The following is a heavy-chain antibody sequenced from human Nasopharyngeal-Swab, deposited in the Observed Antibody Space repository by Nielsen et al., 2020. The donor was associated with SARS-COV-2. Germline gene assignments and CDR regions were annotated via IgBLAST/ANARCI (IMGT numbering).Heavy chain of an antibody. CDR1: GFTFGSHD. J-gene: IGHJ4*02. D-gene: IGHD3-9*01. CDR2: IDTAGET. Sequence: GESLKISCAASGFTFGSHDIHWVRQPTGKGLEWVSGIDTAGETYYADSVNGRYTISREDVKSFLYLQVNSLRVEDSGVYYCARGRGGYYNLDYWGQGTLVTVSP. CDR3: ARGRGGYYNLDY. V-gene: IGHV3-13*01.